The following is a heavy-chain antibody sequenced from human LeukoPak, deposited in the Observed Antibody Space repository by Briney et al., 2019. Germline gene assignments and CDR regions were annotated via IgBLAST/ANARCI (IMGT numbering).Heavy chain of an antibody. D-gene: IGHD5-12*01. Sequence: SETLSLTCSISGGSISSGGYSWSWIRQPPGTGLEWIGYIYHSGSTYYNPSLKSRVTISVDRSKNQFSLKLSSVTAADTAVYYCARDSVATGDAFDIWGQGTMVTVSS. CDR3: ARDSVATGDAFDI. V-gene: IGHV4-30-2*01. CDR2: IYHSGST. CDR1: GGSISSGGYS. J-gene: IGHJ3*02.